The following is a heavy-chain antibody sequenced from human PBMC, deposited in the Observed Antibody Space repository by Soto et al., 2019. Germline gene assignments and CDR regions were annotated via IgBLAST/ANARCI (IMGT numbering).Heavy chain of an antibody. Sequence: ASVKVSCKASGYTFTSYAMHWVRQAPGQRLEWMGWINAGNGNTKYSQKFQGRVTITRDTSASTAYKELSSLRSEDTAVYYCARDVPWEYYFDYWGQGTLVTVSS. J-gene: IGHJ4*02. D-gene: IGHD1-26*01. CDR2: INAGNGNT. CDR1: GYTFTSYA. CDR3: ARDVPWEYYFDY. V-gene: IGHV1-3*01.